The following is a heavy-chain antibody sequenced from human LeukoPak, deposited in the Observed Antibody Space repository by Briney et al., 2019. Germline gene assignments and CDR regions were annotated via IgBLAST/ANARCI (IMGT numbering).Heavy chain of an antibody. J-gene: IGHJ5*02. V-gene: IGHV3-30*01. CDR1: GFTFSSYA. CDR3: ARSTATPPGGGWFDP. Sequence: GGSLRLSCAASGFTFSSYAMHWVRQAPGKGLEWVAVISYDGSNKYYADSVKGRFTISRDNSKNTLYLQMNSLRAEDTAVYYCARSTATPPGGGWFDPWGQGTLVTVSS. CDR2: ISYDGSNK. D-gene: IGHD1-14*01.